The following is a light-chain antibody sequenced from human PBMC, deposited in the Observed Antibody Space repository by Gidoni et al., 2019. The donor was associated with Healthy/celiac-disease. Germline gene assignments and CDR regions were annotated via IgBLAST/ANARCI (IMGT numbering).Light chain of an antibody. V-gene: IGKV3-15*01. J-gene: IGKJ4*01. Sequence: EIVMTQSPATLSVSPGERATLSWRAGQCVSSNLAWYQQKPGQAPRLLLYGASARATGIPARFSGSGSGTEFTLTISSLQSEDFAVYYCQQYNNWPPLTFGGGTKVEIK. CDR1: QCVSSN. CDR2: GAS. CDR3: QQYNNWPPLT.